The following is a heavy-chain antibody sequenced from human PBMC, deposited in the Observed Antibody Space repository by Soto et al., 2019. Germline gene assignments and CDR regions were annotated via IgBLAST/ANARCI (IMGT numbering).Heavy chain of an antibody. CDR2: SSGSGGST. CDR1: GFTFSSYA. Sequence: EVQLLESGGGLVQPGGSLRLSCAASGFTFSSYAMSWVRQAPGKGLEWVSASSGSGGSTYYADSVKGRFTISRDNSKNTLYLQMNSLIAEDTAVYYCAKALYGDYYYYGMDVWGQGTTVTVSS. CDR3: AKALYGDYYYYGMDV. V-gene: IGHV3-23*01. J-gene: IGHJ6*02. D-gene: IGHD4-17*01.